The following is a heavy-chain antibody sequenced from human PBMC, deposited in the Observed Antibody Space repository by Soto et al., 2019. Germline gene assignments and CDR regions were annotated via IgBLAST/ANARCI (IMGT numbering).Heavy chain of an antibody. CDR2: FYPGDSTS. Sequence: GESLKISCQTSGYSLISYWVAWVRQLPGKGLEWMGTFYPGDSTSTYSPSFQGQVTISVDTSITTAYLQLNSLNASHTAMFFCARILGYCRNSDCFWTLDVWGQGTMVTVSS. V-gene: IGHV5-51*01. D-gene: IGHD2-15*01. J-gene: IGHJ3*01. CDR3: ARILGYCRNSDCFWTLDV. CDR1: GYSLISYW.